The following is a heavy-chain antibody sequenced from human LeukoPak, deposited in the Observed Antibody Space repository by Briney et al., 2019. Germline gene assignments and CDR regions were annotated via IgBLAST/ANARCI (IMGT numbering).Heavy chain of an antibody. J-gene: IGHJ6*02. CDR2: IKQDGSEK. D-gene: IGHD2-21*01. CDR3: ATDPYSSTRGGMDV. Sequence: GGSLRLSCAASGFTFSSYWMSWVRQAPGKGLEWVANIKQDGSEKYYVDSVKGRFTISRDNAKNSLYLQMNSLRAEDTAVYYCATDPYSSTRGGMDVWGQGTTVTVSS. V-gene: IGHV3-7*01. CDR1: GFTFSSYW.